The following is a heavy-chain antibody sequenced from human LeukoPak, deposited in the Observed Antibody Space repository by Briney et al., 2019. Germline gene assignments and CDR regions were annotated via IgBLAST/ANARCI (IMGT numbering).Heavy chain of an antibody. J-gene: IGHJ6*02. CDR3: ARDLAPTEWLGKYYYYYYGMDV. V-gene: IGHV1-2*02. D-gene: IGHD6-19*01. CDR2: INPNSGGT. CDR1: GYTFTGYY. Sequence: GASVKVSCKASGYTFTGYYMHWVRQAPGQGLEWMGWINPNSGGTNYAQKFQGRVTMTRDTSISTAYMELSRLRSDDTAVYYCARDLAPTEWLGKYYYYYYGMDVWGQGTTVTVSS.